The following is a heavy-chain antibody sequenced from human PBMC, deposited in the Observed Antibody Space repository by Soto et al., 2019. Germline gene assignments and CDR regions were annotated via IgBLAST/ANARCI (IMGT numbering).Heavy chain of an antibody. Sequence: QVQLVESGGGVVQPGRSLRLSCAASGFTFSSYGMHWVRQAPGKGLEWVAVIWYEGSNKYYADSVKGRFTISRDNTKHTLYRQMNGLRAEDTAVYYCARDRRVDCSSTSCYGDDGYCDLWGRGSLVTVSS. V-gene: IGHV3-33*01. J-gene: IGHJ2*01. CDR2: IWYEGSNK. D-gene: IGHD2-2*01. CDR1: GFTFSSYG. CDR3: ARDRRVDCSSTSCYGDDGYCDL.